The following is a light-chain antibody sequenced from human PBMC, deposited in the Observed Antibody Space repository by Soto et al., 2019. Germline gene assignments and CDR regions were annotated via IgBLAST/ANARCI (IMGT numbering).Light chain of an antibody. J-gene: IGKJ1*01. CDR2: SAF. CDR3: QQSYSRPRT. Sequence: DIQMTQSPSSLSASVGDRVTITFLASQSITSYLNWYQQKPGKAPNLLIYSAFSLESGVPSRFSGSGSGTDYTLTISSLQPEDFATYFCQQSYSRPRTFGQGTKVDIK. V-gene: IGKV1-39*01. CDR1: QSITSY.